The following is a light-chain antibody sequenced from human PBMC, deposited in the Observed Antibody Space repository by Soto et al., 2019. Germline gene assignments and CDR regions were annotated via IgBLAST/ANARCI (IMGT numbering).Light chain of an antibody. Sequence: QSVLTQPPSASETPGQRVTISCSGSSSYLGTHTVNWYQQVPGTAPKLLIYSTNQRPSGVPDRISGSKSGTSASLAISGLQSDDEADYYCAAWDDSLNGPVFGGGTKLTVL. J-gene: IGLJ2*01. CDR1: SSYLGTHT. CDR3: AAWDDSLNGPV. CDR2: STN. V-gene: IGLV1-44*01.